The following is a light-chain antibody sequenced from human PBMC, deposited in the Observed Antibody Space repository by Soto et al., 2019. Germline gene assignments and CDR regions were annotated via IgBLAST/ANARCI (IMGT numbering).Light chain of an antibody. CDR2: DAS. V-gene: IGKV3D-15*01. CDR1: QSVSSN. J-gene: IGKJ5*01. CDR3: QQSSKWPIT. Sequence: EIVMTQSPATLSVSPGERATLSCRASQSVSSNLAWYQQKPGQAPRLLIYDASTRATGIPARFSGSGSGTEFTLTISSLQSEDFAVYYCQQSSKWPITFGQGTRLEIK.